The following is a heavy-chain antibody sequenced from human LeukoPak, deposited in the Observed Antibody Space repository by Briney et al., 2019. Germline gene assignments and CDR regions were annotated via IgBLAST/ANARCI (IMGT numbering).Heavy chain of an antibody. CDR1: GGSISSSSYY. CDR3: ARQRKYCSGGSCYSRGEVDY. J-gene: IGHJ4*02. Sequence: SETLSLTCTVSGGSISSSSYYWGRIRKPPGKGREWIGSIYYSGSTYYNPSLKSRVTISVDTSKDQFSLKLSSVTAADTAVYYCARQRKYCSGGSCYSRGEVDYWGEGTLVTVSS. V-gene: IGHV4-39*01. CDR2: IYYSGST. D-gene: IGHD2-15*01.